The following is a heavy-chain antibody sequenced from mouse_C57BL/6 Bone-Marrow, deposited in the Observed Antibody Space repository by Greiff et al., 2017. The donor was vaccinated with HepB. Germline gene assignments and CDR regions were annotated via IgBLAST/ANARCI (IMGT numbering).Heavy chain of an antibody. CDR1: GYAFSSYW. J-gene: IGHJ4*01. CDR2: IYPGDGDT. Sequence: VQLQESGAELVKPGASVKISCKASGYAFSSYWMNWVKQRPGKGLEWIGQIYPGDGDTNYNGKFKGKATLTADKSSSTAYMQLSSLTSEDSAVYFCARCGDYADYYAMDYWGQGTSVTVSS. CDR3: ARCGDYADYYAMDY. V-gene: IGHV1-80*01. D-gene: IGHD2-4*01.